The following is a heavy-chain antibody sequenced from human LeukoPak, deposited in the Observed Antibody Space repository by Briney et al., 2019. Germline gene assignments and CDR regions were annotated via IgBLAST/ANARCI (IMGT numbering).Heavy chain of an antibody. CDR1: GFTFSSYG. D-gene: IGHD2-2*01. V-gene: IGHV3-30*19. J-gene: IGHJ6*02. Sequence: LRLSCAASGFTFSSYGMHWVRQAPGKGLEWLAVISHDGSSNYYADSVKGRFTISRDNSRNTLYLQMNSLRSEDTAVYYCARGNGALGPVPPAMPPYYYYGMDVWGQGTTVTVSS. CDR3: ARGNGALGPVPPAMPPYYYYGMDV. CDR2: ISHDGSSN.